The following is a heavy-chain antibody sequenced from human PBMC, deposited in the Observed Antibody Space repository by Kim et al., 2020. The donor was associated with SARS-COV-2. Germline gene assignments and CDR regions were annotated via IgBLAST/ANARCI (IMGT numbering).Heavy chain of an antibody. CDR2: T. CDR3: AREYSSGWYDY. J-gene: IGHJ4*02. V-gene: IGHV4-34*01. Sequence: TNYNPSLKSRVTISVDTSKNQFSLKLSSVTAADTAVYYCAREYSSGWYDYWGQGTLVTVSS. D-gene: IGHD6-19*01.